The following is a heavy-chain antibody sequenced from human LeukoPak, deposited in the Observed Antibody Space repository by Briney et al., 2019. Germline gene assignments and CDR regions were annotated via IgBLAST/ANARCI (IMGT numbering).Heavy chain of an antibody. D-gene: IGHD3-3*01. V-gene: IGHV3-23*01. Sequence: GESLRLSCAASGFTFSSYAMSWVRQAPGKGLEWVSAISGSGGSTYYADSVKGRFTISRDNSKNTLYLQMNSLRAEDTAVYYCAKDSYYDFWSGYGIDYWGQGTLVTVSS. CDR3: AKDSYYDFWSGYGIDY. CDR2: ISGSGGST. J-gene: IGHJ4*02. CDR1: GFTFSSYA.